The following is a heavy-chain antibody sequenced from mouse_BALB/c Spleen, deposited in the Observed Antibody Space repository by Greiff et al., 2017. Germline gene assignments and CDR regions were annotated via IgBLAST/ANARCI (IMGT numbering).Heavy chain of an antibody. J-gene: IGHJ4*01. CDR2: ISSGGSYT. V-gene: IGHV5-6-4*01. CDR1: GFTFSSYT. CDR3: TRDSRWEGDYYARDD. Sequence: EVKVVESGGGLVKPGGSLKLSCAASGFTFSSYTMSWVRQTPEKRLEWVATISSGGSYTYYPDSVKGRFTISRDNAKNTLYLQMSSLKSEDTAMYYCTRDSRWEGDYYARDDGGQGTAGTVAA. D-gene: IGHD4-1*01.